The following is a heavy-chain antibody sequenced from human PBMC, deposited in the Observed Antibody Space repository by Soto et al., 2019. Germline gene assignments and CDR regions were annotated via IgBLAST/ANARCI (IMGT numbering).Heavy chain of an antibody. CDR1: GGSVSSGSYY. V-gene: IGHV4-61*01. CDR2: INHSGST. J-gene: IGHJ6*02. Sequence: SETLSLTCTVSGGSVSSGSYYWSWIRQPPGKGLEWIGYINHSGSTNYNPSLKSRVTISVDTSKNQFSLKLSSVTAADTAVYYCASPPGRRGIASYYYYGMDVWGQGTTVTVSS. D-gene: IGHD3-10*01. CDR3: ASPPGRRGIASYYYYGMDV.